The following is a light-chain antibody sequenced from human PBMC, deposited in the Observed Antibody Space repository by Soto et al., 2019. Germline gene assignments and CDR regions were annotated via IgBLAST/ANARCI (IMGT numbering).Light chain of an antibody. CDR3: QQYGSSSWT. J-gene: IGKJ1*01. CDR2: GAS. Sequence: EVVLTQSPATLSLSPGERATLSCRASQGVAYTYLAWFQQNPGQAPRLLIYGASTTATGIPARFSGSGSGTDFTLTISRLEPEDFAVYYCQQYGSSSWTFGHGTKVDI. CDR1: QGVAYTY. V-gene: IGKV3-20*01.